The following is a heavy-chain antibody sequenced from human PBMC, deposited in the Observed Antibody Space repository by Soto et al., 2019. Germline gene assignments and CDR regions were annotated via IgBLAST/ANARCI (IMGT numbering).Heavy chain of an antibody. V-gene: IGHV4-59*01. Sequence: ETLSLTCTFSGGSISAYYWSWIRQPPGKGLEWIGHIYYSGSTNYSPSLKSRVTISIDTSKRQFSLKLRSVTAADTAVYYCARVGSGSYYDFNWFDPWGQGKVVTVSS. CDR3: ARVGSGSYYDFNWFDP. J-gene: IGHJ5*02. CDR1: GGSISAYY. CDR2: IYYSGST. D-gene: IGHD1-26*01.